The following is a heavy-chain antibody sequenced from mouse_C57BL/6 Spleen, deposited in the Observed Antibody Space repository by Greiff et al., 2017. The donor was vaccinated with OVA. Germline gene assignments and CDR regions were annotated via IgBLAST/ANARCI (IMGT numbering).Heavy chain of an antibody. D-gene: IGHD2-4*01. J-gene: IGHJ3*01. CDR1: GYTFTDYY. V-gene: IGHV1-19*01. CDR3: ARSGGVYYDYDRFAY. Sequence: EVQLQQSGPVLVKPGASVKMSCKASGYTFTDYYMNWVKQSHGKSLEWIGVINPYNGGTSYNQKFKGKATLTVDKSSSTAYMELNSLTSEDSAVYYCARSGGVYYDYDRFAYRGQGTLVTVSA. CDR2: INPYNGGT.